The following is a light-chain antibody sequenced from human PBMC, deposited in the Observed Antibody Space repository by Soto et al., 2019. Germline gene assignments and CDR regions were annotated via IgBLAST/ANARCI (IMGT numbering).Light chain of an antibody. J-gene: IGLJ1*01. CDR2: DVS. Sequence: QSALTQPASVSGSAGQSITISCTGTSSDIGGYDYVSWYQHHPGKAPRLIIYDVSMRPSGVSNRFSGSKSANTASLTISGLRAEDEAEADCYSYSTSSTLYVFGTGTKVTVL. V-gene: IGLV2-14*03. CDR3: YSYSTSSTLYV. CDR1: SSDIGGYDY.